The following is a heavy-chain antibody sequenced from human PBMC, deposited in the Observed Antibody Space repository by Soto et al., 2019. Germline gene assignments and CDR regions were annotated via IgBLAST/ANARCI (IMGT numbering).Heavy chain of an antibody. CDR3: ARDPTQSEWLLLRYYYYGMDV. CDR1: GFTFSSYS. D-gene: IGHD3-3*01. CDR2: ISSSSSTI. Sequence: GGSLRLSCAASGFTFSSYSMNWVRQAPGKGLEWVSYISSSSSTIYYADSVKGRFTISRDNAKNSLYLQMNSLRDEDTAVYYCARDPTQSEWLLLRYYYYGMDVWGQGTTVTVSS. J-gene: IGHJ6*02. V-gene: IGHV3-48*02.